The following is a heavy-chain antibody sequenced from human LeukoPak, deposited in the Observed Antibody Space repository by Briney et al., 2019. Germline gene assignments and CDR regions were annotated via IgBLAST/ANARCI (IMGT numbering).Heavy chain of an antibody. Sequence: PGGSLRLSCAASGFTFSSYAMSWVRQAPGKGLEWVSAISGSGGSTYYADSVKGRFTISRDNSKNTLYLQMNSLRAEDTAVYYCAKDQYYDFWSGTFDYWGQGTLVTVSS. V-gene: IGHV3-23*01. CDR3: AKDQYYDFWSGTFDY. J-gene: IGHJ4*02. CDR1: GFTFSSYA. CDR2: ISGSGGST. D-gene: IGHD3-3*01.